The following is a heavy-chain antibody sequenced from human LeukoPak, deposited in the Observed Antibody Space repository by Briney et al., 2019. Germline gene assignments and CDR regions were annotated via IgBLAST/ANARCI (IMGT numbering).Heavy chain of an antibody. CDR1: GYTFTGYY. CDR2: INPNSGGT. CDR3: ARDMSSVLRFLEWSPRHSLDY. J-gene: IGHJ4*02. D-gene: IGHD3-3*01. Sequence: ASVKVSCKGSGYTFTGYYMHRVRQAPGQGLEWMGWINPNSGGTNYAQKFQGRVTMTRDTSISTAYMELSRLRSEDTAVYYCARDMSSVLRFLEWSPRHSLDYWGQGTLVNVSS. V-gene: IGHV1-2*02.